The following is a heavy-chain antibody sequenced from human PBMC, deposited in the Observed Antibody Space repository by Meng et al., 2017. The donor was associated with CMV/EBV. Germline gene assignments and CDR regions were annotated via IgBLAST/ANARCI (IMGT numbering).Heavy chain of an antibody. CDR2: INPSGGST. CDR1: GYTFTSYY. D-gene: IGHD3-10*01. V-gene: IGHV1-46*01. CDR3: ARESGSGSYYIHYGMDV. Sequence: ASVQVSCKASGYTFTSYYMHWVRQAPGQGLEWMGIINPSGGSTSYVQKFQGRLTMTRDTSTSTVYMELSKLRSEETAVYYCARESGSGSYYIHYGMDVWGQGTTVTVSS. J-gene: IGHJ6*02.